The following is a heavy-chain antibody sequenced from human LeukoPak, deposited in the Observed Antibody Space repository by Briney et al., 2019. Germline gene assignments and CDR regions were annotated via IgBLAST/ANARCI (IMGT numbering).Heavy chain of an antibody. J-gene: IGHJ4*02. CDR1: GFTFSSYE. Sequence: GGSLRLSCAASGFTFSSYEMNWVRQAPGKGLEWVSYISSSGNTIYYADSVKGRFTISRDNSKNTLYLQMNSLRAEDTAVYYCASTSGWYEPIDYWGQGTLVTVSS. CDR2: ISSSGNTI. V-gene: IGHV3-48*03. D-gene: IGHD6-19*01. CDR3: ASTSGWYEPIDY.